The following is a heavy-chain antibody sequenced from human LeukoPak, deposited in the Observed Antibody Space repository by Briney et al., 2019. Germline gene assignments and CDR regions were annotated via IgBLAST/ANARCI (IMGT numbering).Heavy chain of an antibody. J-gene: IGHJ4*02. Sequence: GGSLRLSCAASGFAVSSYYMSWVRQAPGQGLDWVSILYSGGSAFYSDSVKGRFSISRDNSRNTLFLQLNSLRVEDTAVYYCARHTFTLSRPLDSWGQGTLVTVSS. D-gene: IGHD3-22*01. CDR3: ARHTFTLSRPLDS. V-gene: IGHV3-66*04. CDR2: LYSGGSA. CDR1: GFAVSSYY.